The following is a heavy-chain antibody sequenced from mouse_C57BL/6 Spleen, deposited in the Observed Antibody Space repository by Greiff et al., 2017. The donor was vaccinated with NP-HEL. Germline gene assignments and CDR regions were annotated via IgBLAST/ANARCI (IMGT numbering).Heavy chain of an antibody. V-gene: IGHV5-17*01. J-gene: IGHJ1*03. CDR2: ISSGSSTI. CDR1: GFTFSDYG. Sequence: EVKLMESGGGLVKPGGSLKLSCAASGFTFSDYGMHWVRQAPEKGLEWVAYISSGSSTIYYADTVMGRFTISRDNAKNTLFLQMTSLRSEDTAMYYCARGATVVPWYFDVWGTGTTVTVSS. CDR3: ARGATVVPWYFDV. D-gene: IGHD1-1*01.